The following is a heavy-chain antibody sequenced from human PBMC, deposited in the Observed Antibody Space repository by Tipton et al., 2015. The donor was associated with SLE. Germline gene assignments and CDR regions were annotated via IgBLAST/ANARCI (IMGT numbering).Heavy chain of an antibody. CDR1: GYTFISSD. J-gene: IGHJ6*02. V-gene: IGHV1-18*01. D-gene: IGHD5-24*01. CDR2: ISPYNGHT. CDR3: ARDRGDGYSHCYYYYGMDF. Sequence: QSGAEVKKPGASVHVSCKASGYTFISSDITWVRQAPGQGLEWMGWISPYNGHTKYAQNLQGRVTMTTDTSTSTAYLELRSLRCDDTAVYYCARDRGDGYSHCYYYYGMDFWGQGTAVTVSS.